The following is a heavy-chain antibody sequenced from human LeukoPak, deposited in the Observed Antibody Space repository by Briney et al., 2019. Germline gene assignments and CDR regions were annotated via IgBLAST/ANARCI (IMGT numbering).Heavy chain of an antibody. CDR3: ARVPGVINYGMDV. D-gene: IGHD3-10*01. CDR2: ISKDGSQR. V-gene: IGHV3-30-3*01. CDR1: GFTFSSYG. J-gene: IGHJ6*02. Sequence: GGSLRLSCAASGFTFSSYGMHWVRQAPGKGLEWVAVISKDGSQRYYADSVKGRFTISRDNAKNSLYLQMNSLRAEDTAVYYCARVPGVINYGMDVWGQGTTVTVSS.